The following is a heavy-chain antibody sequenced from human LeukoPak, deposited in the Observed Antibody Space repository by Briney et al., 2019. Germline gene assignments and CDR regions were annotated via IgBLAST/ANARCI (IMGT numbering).Heavy chain of an antibody. CDR2: ISAYNGNT. Sequence: GASVKVSCKASGYTFTSYGISWVRQAPGQGLEWMGWISAYNGNTNYAQKLQGRVTMTTDTSTSTAYMELRSLRSDDTAVYYCARVFFGKKQLWLRRDREGDFDYWGQGTLVTVSS. CDR1: GYTFTSYG. CDR3: ARVFFGKKQLWLRRDREGDFDY. D-gene: IGHD5-18*01. V-gene: IGHV1-18*01. J-gene: IGHJ4*02.